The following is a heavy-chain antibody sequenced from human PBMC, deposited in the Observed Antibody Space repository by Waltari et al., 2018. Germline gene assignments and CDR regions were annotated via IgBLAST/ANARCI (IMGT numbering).Heavy chain of an antibody. V-gene: IGHV3-48*04. J-gene: IGHJ6*02. Sequence: EVQLVESGGGLVQAGGSLGLSCSVSGSPFITSSMNGVRQAPGKGLEWVSYISSSSTTVYYADSVNGRFTISRDNGKNSLHLQMNSLRAEDTAVYYCARDPTLGPQSVHGLDVWGQGTTVTVS. D-gene: IGHD6-6*01. CDR1: GSPFITSS. CDR2: ISSSSTTV. CDR3: ARDPTLGPQSVHGLDV.